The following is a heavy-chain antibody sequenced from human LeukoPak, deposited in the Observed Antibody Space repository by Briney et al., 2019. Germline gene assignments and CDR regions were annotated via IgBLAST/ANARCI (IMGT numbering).Heavy chain of an antibody. V-gene: IGHV3-73*01. CDR2: IRSKANSYAT. D-gene: IGHD6-19*01. CDR3: AREELPQWLVPRESNYFDY. Sequence: PGGSLKLSCAASGFTFSGSAMHWVRQASGKGLEWVGRIRSKANSYATAYAASVKGRFTISRDNAKNSLYLQMNSLRAEDTAVYYCAREELPQWLVPRESNYFDYWGQGTLVTVSS. CDR1: GFTFSGSA. J-gene: IGHJ4*02.